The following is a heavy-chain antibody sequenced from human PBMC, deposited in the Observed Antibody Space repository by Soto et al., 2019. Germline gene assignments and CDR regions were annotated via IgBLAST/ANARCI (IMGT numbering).Heavy chain of an antibody. Sequence: GGSLRLSCAASGFTFSSYAMSWVRQAPGKGLEWVSAISGSGGSTYYADSVKGRFTISRDNSKNTLYLQMNSLRAEDTAVYYCAKDKNIAVAAHYYYGMDVWGQGTTVTVSS. J-gene: IGHJ6*02. CDR2: ISGSGGST. V-gene: IGHV3-23*01. CDR3: AKDKNIAVAAHYYYGMDV. D-gene: IGHD6-19*01. CDR1: GFTFSSYA.